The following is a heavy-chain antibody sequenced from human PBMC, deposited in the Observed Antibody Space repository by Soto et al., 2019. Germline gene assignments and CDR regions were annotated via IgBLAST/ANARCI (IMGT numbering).Heavy chain of an antibody. J-gene: IGHJ5*02. CDR3: ARGYSSSWYPNYNWFDP. CDR1: GGSISSGGYY. Sequence: QVQLQESGPGLVKPSQTLSLTCTVSGGSISSGGYYWSWIRQHPGKGLEWIGYIYYSGSTYYNPSLKSRVTISVDTSKHQFSLKLSSVTAADTAVYYCARGYSSSWYPNYNWFDPWGQGTLVTVSS. V-gene: IGHV4-31*03. D-gene: IGHD6-13*01. CDR2: IYYSGST.